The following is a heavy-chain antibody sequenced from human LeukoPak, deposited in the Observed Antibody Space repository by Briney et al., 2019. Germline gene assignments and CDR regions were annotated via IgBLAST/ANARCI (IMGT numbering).Heavy chain of an antibody. CDR3: AKDVLPITAAATRFDY. CDR2: ISWYSGRI. V-gene: IGHV3-9*03. CDR1: GFTFDDYA. D-gene: IGHD6-13*01. Sequence: GRSLRLSCAASGFTFDDYAMHWVRQAPGKGLEWVSGISWYSGRIVYADSVKGRFTISRDNAQNFLYLQMNSLRAEDMALYYCAKDVLPITAAATRFDYWGQGTLGTVSS. J-gene: IGHJ4*02.